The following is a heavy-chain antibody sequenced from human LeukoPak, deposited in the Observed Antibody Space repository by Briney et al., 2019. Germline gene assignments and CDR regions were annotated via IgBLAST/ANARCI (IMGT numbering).Heavy chain of an antibody. J-gene: IGHJ3*02. D-gene: IGHD3-22*01. CDR2: IYYSGTT. V-gene: IGHV4-59*01. CDR1: GGSISDYY. Sequence: SETLSLTCTVSGGSISDYYWSWIRQSPGKGLEWIGYIYYSGTTNYNPSLKSRVTISVDTSKNQFSLNLTSVTAADTAVYYCAKSNGYGLIDIWGQGTMVTVSS. CDR3: AKSNGYGLIDI.